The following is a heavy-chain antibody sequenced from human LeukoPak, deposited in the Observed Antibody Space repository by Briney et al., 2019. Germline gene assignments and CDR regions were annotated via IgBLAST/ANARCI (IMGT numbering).Heavy chain of an antibody. CDR1: GFTFSSSA. CDR2: INNVASHI. V-gene: IGHV3-21*01. J-gene: IGHJ6*03. Sequence: GGSLRLSCAASGFTFSSSAMNWVRQAPGKGLEWVSSINNVASHIYYAHSVKGRFTISRDNSNNTLYLQMNSLKPEDTAVYYCAKAMATTGSWSYYYYMDVWGKGTTVTVSS. CDR3: AKAMATTGSWSYYYYMDV. D-gene: IGHD1-1*01.